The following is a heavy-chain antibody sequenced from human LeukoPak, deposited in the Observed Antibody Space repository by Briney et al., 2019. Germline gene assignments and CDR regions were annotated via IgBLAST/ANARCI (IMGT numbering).Heavy chain of an antibody. CDR2: INPNSGGT. CDR1: GYTFTGYY. Sequence: ASVKVSCKASGYTFTGYYMHWVRQAPGQGLEWMGWINPNSGGTNYAQKFQGRVTMTRDTSISTAYMELSRLRSGDTAVYYCARGYSAYDEKTFDYWSQGTLVTVSS. D-gene: IGHD5-12*01. V-gene: IGHV1-2*02. CDR3: ARGYSAYDEKTFDY. J-gene: IGHJ4*02.